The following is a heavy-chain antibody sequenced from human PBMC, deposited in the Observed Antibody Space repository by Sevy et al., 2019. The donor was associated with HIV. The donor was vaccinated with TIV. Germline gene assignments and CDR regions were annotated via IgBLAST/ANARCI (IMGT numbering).Heavy chain of an antibody. Sequence: GGSLRLSCAASGFTFSDYYMSWIRQAPGKGLEWLSYISGSDSTIYYADSVKGRFTISRDNSKNSLYLQMNSLRAEDTAVDYCARDHVKDGDLGDYYYYAMDVWGQGTTVTVSS. D-gene: IGHD4-17*01. V-gene: IGHV3-11*01. CDR2: ISGSDSTI. CDR1: GFTFSDYY. CDR3: ARDHVKDGDLGDYYYYAMDV. J-gene: IGHJ6*02.